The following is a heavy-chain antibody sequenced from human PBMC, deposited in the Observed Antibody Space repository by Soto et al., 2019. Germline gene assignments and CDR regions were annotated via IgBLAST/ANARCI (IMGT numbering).Heavy chain of an antibody. J-gene: IGHJ5*02. Sequence: PSETLSLTCAVSGGSISSGGYSWSWIRQPPGQGLEWIGYIYHSGSTYYNPSLKSRVTISVDRSKNQFSLKLSAVTDADTAVYYAAQGDYQQWPMVPFDPWGQGTLVTVSS. CDR2: IYHSGST. V-gene: IGHV4-30-2*01. CDR1: GGSISSGGYS. CDR3: AQGDYQQWPMVPFDP. D-gene: IGHD2-2*01.